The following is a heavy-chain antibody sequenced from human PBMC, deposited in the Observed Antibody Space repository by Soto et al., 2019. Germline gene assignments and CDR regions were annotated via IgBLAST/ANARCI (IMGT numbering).Heavy chain of an antibody. D-gene: IGHD5-12*01. Sequence: QVQLVESGGGVVQPGRSLRLSCAASGFTFSSYGMHWVRQAPGKGLEWVAVISYDGSNKYYADSVKGRFTISRDNSKNTLYLKMNSLRAEDTGVYYCAMMVATIGSIDYGGQGTLVTVSS. J-gene: IGHJ4*02. CDR2: ISYDGSNK. CDR1: GFTFSSYG. CDR3: AMMVATIGSIDY. V-gene: IGHV3-30*03.